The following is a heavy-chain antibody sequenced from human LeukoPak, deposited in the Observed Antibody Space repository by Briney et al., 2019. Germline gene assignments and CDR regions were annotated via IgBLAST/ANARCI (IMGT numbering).Heavy chain of an antibody. J-gene: IGHJ4*02. D-gene: IGHD2-21*01. V-gene: IGHV3-72*01. CDR3: ASLIPDY. Sequence: GGSLRRSCAASGFTFSDHHMDWVRQARGKGLEWVGRIQNKGQSYTTGYAASVRGRFILSRDDSKSSLYLQMNSLKSEDTAVYYCASLIPDYWGQGTLVTVSS. CDR2: IQNKGQSYTT. CDR1: GFTFSDHH.